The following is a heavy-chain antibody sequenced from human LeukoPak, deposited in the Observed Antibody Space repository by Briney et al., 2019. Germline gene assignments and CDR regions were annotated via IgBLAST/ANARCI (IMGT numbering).Heavy chain of an antibody. CDR2: IYTGETT. D-gene: IGHD4-23*01. CDR3: ARTSAVVTPDWYFDL. Sequence: PSQTLSLTCTVSGGAINSGHFYWSWIRQPAGKGLEWIGRIYTGETTTYNPSLKSRVTISLDTSKNQFSLKLSSVTAADTAAYYCARTSAVVTPDWYFDLWGRGTLVTVSS. CDR1: GGAINSGHFY. J-gene: IGHJ2*01. V-gene: IGHV4-61*02.